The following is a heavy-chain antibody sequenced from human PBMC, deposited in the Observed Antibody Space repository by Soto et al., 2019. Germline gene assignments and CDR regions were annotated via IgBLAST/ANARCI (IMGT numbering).Heavy chain of an antibody. J-gene: IGHJ4*02. CDR1: GFTFSSYG. V-gene: IGHV3-33*06. D-gene: IGHD3-22*01. Sequence: GSLRLSCAASGFTFSSYGMHWVRQAPGKGLEWVAVIWYDGSNKYYADSVKGRFTISRDNSKNTLYLQMNSLRAEDTAVYYCAKGDSSSYYPYCFDYWGQGTLVTVSS. CDR2: IWYDGSNK. CDR3: AKGDSSSYYPYCFDY.